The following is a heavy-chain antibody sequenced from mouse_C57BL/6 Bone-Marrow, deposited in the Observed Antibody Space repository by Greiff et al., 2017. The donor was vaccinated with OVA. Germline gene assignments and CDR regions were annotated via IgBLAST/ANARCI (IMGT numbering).Heavy chain of an antibody. CDR3: ARDRDSYDYDGYDMDY. CDR1: GFTFSSYA. Sequence: EVQLVESGGGLVKPGGSLKLSCAASGFTFSSYAMSWVRQTPEKRLEWVATISDGGSYTYYPDNVKGRFTISRDNDKNNLYLQMSHLKSEDTAMYYCARDRDSYDYDGYDMDYWGQGTSVTVSS. V-gene: IGHV5-4*01. D-gene: IGHD2-4*01. J-gene: IGHJ4*01. CDR2: ISDGGSYT.